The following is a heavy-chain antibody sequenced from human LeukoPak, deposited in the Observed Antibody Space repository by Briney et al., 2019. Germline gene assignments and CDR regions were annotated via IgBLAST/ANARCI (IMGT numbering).Heavy chain of an antibody. CDR2: IQYGGSNE. Sequence: GGSLRLSCAASRFTFSSYGMHWVRQAPGKGLEWVAYIQYGGSNEQYADSVKGRFSISRDSSKNILYLQMNSLRAEDTAVYYCTRELNLSGYYVLSSDAFDIWGQGTVVTVSS. D-gene: IGHD3-22*01. CDR1: RFTFSSYG. J-gene: IGHJ3*02. V-gene: IGHV3-30*02. CDR3: TRELNLSGYYVLSSDAFDI.